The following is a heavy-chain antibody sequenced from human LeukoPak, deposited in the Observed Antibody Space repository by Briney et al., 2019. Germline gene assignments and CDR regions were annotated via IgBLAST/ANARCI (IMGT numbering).Heavy chain of an antibody. V-gene: IGHV1-2*02. CDR3: ARDLTRNYYDSSGYPGDDY. CDR2: INPNSGGT. J-gene: IGHJ4*02. D-gene: IGHD3-22*01. CDR1: GYTFTGYY. Sequence: ASVKVSCKASGYTFTGYYMHWVRQAPGQGLEWMGWINPNSGGTNYAQKFQGRVTMTRDTSISTAYMELSRLRSDDTAVYYCARDLTRNYYDSSGYPGDDYWGQGTLVTVSS.